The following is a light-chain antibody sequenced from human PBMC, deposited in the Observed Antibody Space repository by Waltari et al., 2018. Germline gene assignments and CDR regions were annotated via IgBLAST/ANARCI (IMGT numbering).Light chain of an antibody. V-gene: IGKV1-33*01. CDR1: EDINNY. J-gene: IGKJ3*01. CDR3: QRYDYLPT. CDR2: DAS. Sequence: DLQMTQSPSSLSASVGDRLTLTCQTSEDINNYLNWYQQKPGKAHKLLIYDASNLKTGVPSRFSGSGSGTHFTLTISSLQPEDIATYYCQRYDYLPTFGPGTKVDLK.